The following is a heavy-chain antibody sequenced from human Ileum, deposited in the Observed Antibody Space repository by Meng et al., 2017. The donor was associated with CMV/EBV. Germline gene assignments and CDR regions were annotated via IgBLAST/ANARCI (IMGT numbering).Heavy chain of an antibody. D-gene: IGHD5-18*01. CDR2: INHSGST. V-gene: IGHV4-34*01. CDR1: GGSFSGYY. CDR3: AREDSGDTGFDY. J-gene: IGHJ4*02. Sequence: SETLSLSCAVYGGSFSGYYWSWIRQPPGKGLEWIGEINHSGSTNYNPSLKSRVTISVETSKNQFSLKLSSVTAADTAVCYCAREDSGDTGFDYWGQGTLVTVSS.